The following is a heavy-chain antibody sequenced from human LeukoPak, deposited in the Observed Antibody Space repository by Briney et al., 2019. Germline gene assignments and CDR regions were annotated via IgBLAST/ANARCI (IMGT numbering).Heavy chain of an antibody. D-gene: IGHD3-10*01. J-gene: IGHJ5*02. CDR3: AKGSGTGRNWFDP. V-gene: IGHV3-21*04. CDR1: GFTFSSYS. CDR2: ISSSSSYI. Sequence: GRSLRLSCAASGFTFSSYSMNWVRQAPGKGLEWVSSISSSSSYIYYADSVKGRFTISRDNAKNSLYLQMNSLRAEDTAVYYCAKGSGTGRNWFDPWGQGTLVTVSS.